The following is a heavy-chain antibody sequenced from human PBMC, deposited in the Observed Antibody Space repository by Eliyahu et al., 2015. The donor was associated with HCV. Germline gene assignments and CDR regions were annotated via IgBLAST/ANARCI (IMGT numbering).Heavy chain of an antibody. V-gene: IGHV1-46*01. D-gene: IGHD3-3*01. CDR2: INPSGGST. J-gene: IGHJ5*02. Sequence: QVQLVQSGAEVKKPGASVKVSCKASGXTFTXYYXHWVRQAPGQGLEWMGIINPSGGSTSYAQKFQGRVTMTRDTSTSTVYMELSSLRSEDTAVYYCAREGTSYDFWSGYHRYWFDPWGQGTLVTVSS. CDR3: AREGTSYDFWSGYHRYWFDP. CDR1: GXTFTXYY.